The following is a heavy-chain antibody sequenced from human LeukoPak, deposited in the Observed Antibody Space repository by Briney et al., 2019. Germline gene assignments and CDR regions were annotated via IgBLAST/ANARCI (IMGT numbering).Heavy chain of an antibody. V-gene: IGHV4-30-2*01. CDR1: GGSISSGGYY. J-gene: IGHJ6*03. Sequence: SETLSLTCTVSGGSISSGGYYWSWIRQPPGKGLEWIGYIYHSGSTYYNPSLKSRVTISVDRFKNQFSLKLSSVTAADTAVYYCAGEGIVVVPGSNYYYMDVWGKGTTVTVSS. CDR3: AGEGIVVVPGSNYYYMDV. D-gene: IGHD2-2*01. CDR2: IYHSGST.